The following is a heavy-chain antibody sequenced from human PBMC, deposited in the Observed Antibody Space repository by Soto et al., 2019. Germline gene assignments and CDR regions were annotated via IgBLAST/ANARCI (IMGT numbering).Heavy chain of an antibody. Sequence: QVHLVQSGAEVKKPGSSVKVSCKASGDTFSTYNINWVRQAPGQRLEWMGRIIPMLGMSNYALKFQGRVTSTADRSTTTVDLHLSSLRSDDTAVYYCAMSYGSVSRAFDFWGQGTLVTVSS. D-gene: IGHD3-10*01. J-gene: IGHJ4*02. CDR2: IIPMLGMS. CDR3: AMSYGSVSRAFDF. V-gene: IGHV1-69*02. CDR1: GDTFSTYN.